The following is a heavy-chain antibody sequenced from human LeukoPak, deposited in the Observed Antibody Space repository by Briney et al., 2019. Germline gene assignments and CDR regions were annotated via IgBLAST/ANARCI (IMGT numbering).Heavy chain of an antibody. J-gene: IGHJ4*02. CDR2: INGDGGSR. V-gene: IGHV3-74*01. CDR1: GFTFSNYW. CDR3: ARADGYCSSTSCYGEEDY. Sequence: PGGSLRLSCAASGFTFSNYWMHWVRQAPGEGLVWGARINGDGGSRSYADSVKGRFTISRDNAKNSLYLQMNSLRAEDTAVYYCARADGYCSSTSCYGEEDYWGQGTLVTVSS. D-gene: IGHD2-2*01.